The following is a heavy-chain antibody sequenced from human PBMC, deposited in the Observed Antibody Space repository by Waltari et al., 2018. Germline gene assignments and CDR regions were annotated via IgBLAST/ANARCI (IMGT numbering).Heavy chain of an antibody. V-gene: IGHV4-4*07. CDR1: GGSISSYY. CDR2: IYTSGST. J-gene: IGHJ5*02. Sequence: QVQLQESGPGLVKPSETLSLTCTVSGGSISSYYWSWIRQPAGKGLEWIGRIYTSGSTNYNPSRKSRVTMSVDTSKNQFSLKLSTVTAADTAVYYCARDRMSSYGGEFDPWGQGTLVTVSS. D-gene: IGHD5-18*01. CDR3: ARDRMSSYGGEFDP.